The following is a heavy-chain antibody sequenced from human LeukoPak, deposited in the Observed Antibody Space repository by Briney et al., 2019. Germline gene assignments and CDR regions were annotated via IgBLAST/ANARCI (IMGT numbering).Heavy chain of an antibody. Sequence: PGGSLRLSCAASGFTFSSYWMSWVRQAPGKGLKWVANIKQDGSEKYYVDSVKGRFTISRDNAKTSLYLQMNSLRAEDTAVYYCASTGIAVAGIGSYYFDYWGQGTLVTVSS. CDR1: GFTFSSYW. V-gene: IGHV3-7*01. D-gene: IGHD6-19*01. J-gene: IGHJ4*02. CDR3: ASTGIAVAGIGSYYFDY. CDR2: IKQDGSEK.